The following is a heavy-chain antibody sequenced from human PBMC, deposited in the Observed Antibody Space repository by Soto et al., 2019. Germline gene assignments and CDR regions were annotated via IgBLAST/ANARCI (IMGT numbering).Heavy chain of an antibody. V-gene: IGHV4-39*01. CDR2: IKYSGTT. CDR1: CISIYSSRCE. CDR3: ARHGITGSYYDAFDI. D-gene: IGHD1-26*01. Sequence: SGTRSLTCTVYCISIYSSRCEWGLIGQPPGKGLEWIASIKYSGTTFYNPSLKSRVTLSVDTSKNQFALKLSSVTAAETAVYYCARHGITGSYYDAFDIWGQGTMVS. J-gene: IGHJ3*02.